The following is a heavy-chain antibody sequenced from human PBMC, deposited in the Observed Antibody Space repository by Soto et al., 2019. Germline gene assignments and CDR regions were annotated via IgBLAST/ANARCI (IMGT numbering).Heavy chain of an antibody. CDR2: FDPEDGET. CDR1: GYTLTELS. Sequence: QVQLVQSGAEVKKPGASVKVSCKVSGYTLTELSMHWVRQAPGKGLEWMGGFDPEDGETIYAQKCPDRVTMTEDTPSDTAYMDLSSLRSEDTAVYYCAIDYNLYIRSAHYALDNWGQGTMVTVSS. D-gene: IGHD6-6*01. V-gene: IGHV1-24*01. J-gene: IGHJ3*02. CDR3: AIDYNLYIRSAHYALDN.